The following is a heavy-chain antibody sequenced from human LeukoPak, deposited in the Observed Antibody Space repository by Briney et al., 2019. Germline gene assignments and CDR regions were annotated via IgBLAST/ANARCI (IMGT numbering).Heavy chain of an antibody. CDR1: GLTFVKHY. Sequence: GGSLRLSCAASGLTFVKHYLHWVRLAPGTGLLWVSRISTDGTTALYADSVRGRFTISRDNAKNTLYLQMNSLRGEDTAVYYCGSSEDGYIDYWGQGTLVTVSS. CDR3: GSSEDGYIDY. CDR2: ISTDGTTA. D-gene: IGHD2-15*01. J-gene: IGHJ4*02. V-gene: IGHV3-74*01.